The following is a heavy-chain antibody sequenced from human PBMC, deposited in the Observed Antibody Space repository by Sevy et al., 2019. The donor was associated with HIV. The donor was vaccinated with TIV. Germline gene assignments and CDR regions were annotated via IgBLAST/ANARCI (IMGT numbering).Heavy chain of an antibody. V-gene: IGHV1-18*01. J-gene: IGHJ5*02. Sequence: ASVKVSCEASGYTFTSYGISWVRQAPGQGLEWMGWISTYNTVRNSAQKFHDRVTMTIDTSTSTAYMELRGLRSDDTAVYYCARSTQVAGRSNWFDPWGQGTLVTVSS. D-gene: IGHD6-19*01. CDR2: ISTYNTVR. CDR3: ARSTQVAGRSNWFDP. CDR1: GYTFTSYG.